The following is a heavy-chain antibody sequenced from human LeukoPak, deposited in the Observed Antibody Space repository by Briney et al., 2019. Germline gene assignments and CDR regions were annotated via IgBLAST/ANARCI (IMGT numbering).Heavy chain of an antibody. CDR2: ISDNSNYI. J-gene: IGHJ4*02. CDR3: AKSSSGYYYDSSGYPDY. CDR1: GFTFNTYS. Sequence: GGSLRLSCAASGFTFNTYSMNWVRQAPGKGLEWVSSISDNSNYIYYSDSVEGRFTISRDNAKNSLYLQMNSLRAEDTAVYYCAKSSSGYYYDSSGYPDYWGQGTLVTVSS. D-gene: IGHD3-22*01. V-gene: IGHV3-21*04.